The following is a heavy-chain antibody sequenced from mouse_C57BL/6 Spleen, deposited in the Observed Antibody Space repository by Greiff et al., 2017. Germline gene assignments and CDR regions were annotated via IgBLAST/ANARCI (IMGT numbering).Heavy chain of an antibody. CDR1: GYTFTSYW. Sequence: QVQLQQPGAELVMPGASVKLSCKASGYTFTSYWMHWVKQRPGQGLEWIGEIDPSDSYTNYNQKFKGKSTLTVDKSSSTAYMQLSSLTSEDSAVYYCAREDSNYPWFADWGQGTLVTVSA. J-gene: IGHJ3*01. CDR2: IDPSDSYT. V-gene: IGHV1-69*01. CDR3: AREDSNYPWFAD. D-gene: IGHD2-5*01.